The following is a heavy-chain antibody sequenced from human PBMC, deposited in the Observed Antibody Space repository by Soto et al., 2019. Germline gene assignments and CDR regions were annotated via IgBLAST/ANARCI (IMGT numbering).Heavy chain of an antibody. CDR3: PRPVTDFWRGHEGMDV. J-gene: IGHJ6*02. CDR2: IYYSGST. D-gene: IGHD3-3*01. V-gene: IGHV4-31*03. Sequence: LSLTCTVSGGSISNGGYYWTWIRQHPGKGLGWIGYIYYSGSTYYNPSLKSRVTISVDTSKNQFSLKLTSVTAADTAVYYCPRPVTDFWRGHEGMDVWGQGTTVTVSS. CDR1: GGSISNGGYY.